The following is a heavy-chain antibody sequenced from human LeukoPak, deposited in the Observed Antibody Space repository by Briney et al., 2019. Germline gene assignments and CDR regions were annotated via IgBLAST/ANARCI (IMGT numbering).Heavy chain of an antibody. CDR3: ARGPALHKNWVGGRWFDP. D-gene: IGHD3-16*01. Sequence: ASVKVSCKASGYTFTNYDINWVRQATGQGLEWMGWMNPKTGNTGYAQNFQGRVTMTRDTSESTAYMELSSLRSEDTAMYYCARGPALHKNWVGGRWFDPWGQGTRVIVSS. J-gene: IGHJ5*02. V-gene: IGHV1-8*01. CDR2: MNPKTGNT. CDR1: GYTFTNYD.